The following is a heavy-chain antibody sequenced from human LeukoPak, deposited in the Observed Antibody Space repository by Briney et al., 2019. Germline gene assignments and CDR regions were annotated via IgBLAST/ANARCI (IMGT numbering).Heavy chain of an antibody. D-gene: IGHD3-3*01. V-gene: IGHV4-38-2*02. CDR2: IYHSGST. J-gene: IGHJ4*02. CDR3: ARELRFSFDY. CDR1: GYSISSGYY. Sequence: SETLSLTCTVSGYSISSGYYWGWIRQPPGKGLEWIGSIYHSGSTYYNPFLKSRVTISVDTSKNQFSLKLSSVTAADTAVYYCARELRFSFDYWGQGTLVTVSS.